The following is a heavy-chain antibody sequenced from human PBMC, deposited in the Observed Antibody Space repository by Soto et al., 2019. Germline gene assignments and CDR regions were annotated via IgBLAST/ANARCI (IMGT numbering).Heavy chain of an antibody. Sequence: ASVKVPCMASGYTFTNYDINWVRQALGQGLEWMGRMSPNGGDTVYAQRFQGRVTMTRNTSVTTAYMELSSLTSEDAAVYYCARAGWVQCWSSDVVDLWVQGTMVTVSS. D-gene: IGHD6-13*01. V-gene: IGHV1-8*01. CDR3: ARAGWVQCWSSDVVDL. CDR1: GYTFTNYD. CDR2: MSPNGGDT. J-gene: IGHJ3*01.